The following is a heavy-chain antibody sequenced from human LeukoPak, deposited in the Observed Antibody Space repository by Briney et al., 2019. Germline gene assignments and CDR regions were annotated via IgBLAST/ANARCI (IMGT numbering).Heavy chain of an antibody. CDR3: AKDLTEYSSSLGLDY. V-gene: IGHV3-23*01. CDR1: GFTFSSYA. Sequence: GGCLRLSCAASGFTFSSYAMSWVRQAPGKGLEWVSAISGSGGSTYYADTVKGRFTISRDNSKNTLYLQMNSLRAEDTAVYYCAKDLTEYSSSLGLDYWGQGTLVTVSS. D-gene: IGHD6-6*01. CDR2: ISGSGGST. J-gene: IGHJ4*02.